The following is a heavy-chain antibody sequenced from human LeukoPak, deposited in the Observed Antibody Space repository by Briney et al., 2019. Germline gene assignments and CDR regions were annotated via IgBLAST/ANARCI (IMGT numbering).Heavy chain of an antibody. J-gene: IGHJ4*02. CDR3: AKDVDWLVDD. D-gene: IGHD6-19*01. CDR1: GFTFSSYV. V-gene: IGHV3-23*01. Sequence: GGSLRLSCAASGFTFSSYVMSWVRQAPGKGLEWVSGISGSGRSTYYADSVKGRCTISRDNSKNTLHLQMNSLRAEDTAVYYCAKDVDWLVDDWGQGTLVTVSS. CDR2: ISGSGRST.